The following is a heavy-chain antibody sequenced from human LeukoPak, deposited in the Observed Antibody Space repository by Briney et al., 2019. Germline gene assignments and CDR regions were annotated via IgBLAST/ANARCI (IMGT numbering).Heavy chain of an antibody. CDR3: ATHSSYYDTSSYSGSYYFGY. J-gene: IGHJ4*02. CDR2: IYYSGIT. Sequence: SETLSLTCAVYGGSFSGYYWSWIRQPPGKGLEWIGTIYYSGITYYNPSLKSRVTISVDTSKNQFSLKLTSVTAADTAVFYCATHSSYYDTSSYSGSYYFGYWGQGTLVTVSS. V-gene: IGHV4-34*01. D-gene: IGHD3-22*01. CDR1: GGSFSGYY.